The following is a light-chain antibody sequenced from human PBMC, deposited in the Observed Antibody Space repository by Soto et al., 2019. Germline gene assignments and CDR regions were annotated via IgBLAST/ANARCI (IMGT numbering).Light chain of an antibody. CDR2: TAS. CDR1: QAVSTW. CDR3: LLEFRYFWA. V-gene: IGKV1-12*01. Sequence: DIQMTQSQSSVSASVGDRVTITCRASQAVSTWLAWYQQKPGKAPTLRIYTASSLQSGVPSRFSGSWSGTDVTLTINGLQPEDCTTDYCLLEFRYFWAFGQVTKVDIK. J-gene: IGKJ1*01.